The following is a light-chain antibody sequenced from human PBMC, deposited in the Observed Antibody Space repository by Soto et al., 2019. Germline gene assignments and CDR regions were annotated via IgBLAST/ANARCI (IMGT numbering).Light chain of an antibody. CDR3: STWDDSLSGWV. J-gene: IGLJ3*02. V-gene: IGLV2-8*01. CDR1: SSDVGAHNY. CDR2: DVN. Sequence: QSALTQPPSASGSPGQSLTISCTGTSSDVGAHNYVSWYQQNPGKAPKLMLYDVNKRPSGVPDRFSGSKSGASASLAISGLRSEDEADYYCSTWDDSLSGWVFGGGTKLTVL.